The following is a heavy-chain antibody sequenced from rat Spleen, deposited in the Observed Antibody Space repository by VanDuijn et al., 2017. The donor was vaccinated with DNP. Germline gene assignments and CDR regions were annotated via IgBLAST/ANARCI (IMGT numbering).Heavy chain of an antibody. J-gene: IGHJ2*01. CDR3: AAPHY. V-gene: IGHV5-7*01. CDR2: ISYDGSSV. D-gene: IGHD3-1*01. CDR1: GFTFSDYN. Sequence: EVPLVESGGGLVQPGGSLKLSCAASGFTFSDYNLAWVRQAPKKGLEWVATISYDGSSVYYRDSVKGRFTVSRDNPKSTLYLQMDSLRSEDTATYYCAAPHYWGQGAMVTVSS.